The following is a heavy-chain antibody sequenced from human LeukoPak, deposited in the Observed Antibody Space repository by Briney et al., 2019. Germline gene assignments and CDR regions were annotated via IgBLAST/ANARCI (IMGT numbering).Heavy chain of an antibody. CDR1: GFTYSSYD. V-gene: IGHV3-30*03. CDR2: ISYDGSDK. CDR3: VQGCAYSYGYFDY. D-gene: IGHD5-18*01. Sequence: PGGSVSLLCSASGFTYSSYDMHGVRQAPGKGLEWVAVISYDGSDKYYADSVKGRFTISRDNSKNTLYLQMNSLRAEDTAVYYCVQGCAYSYGYFDYWGQGTLVTVSS. J-gene: IGHJ4*02.